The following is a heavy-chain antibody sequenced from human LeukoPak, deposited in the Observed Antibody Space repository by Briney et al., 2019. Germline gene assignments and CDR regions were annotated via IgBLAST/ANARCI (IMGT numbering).Heavy chain of an antibody. Sequence: ASVKVSCKASGYTFSGYSMHWVRQAPGQGPEWMGMINPTSGSATYAQKFQGSVTMTRDTSTSTLYMELSSLRSDDTAVYYCARDWAHGSFDYWGQGTPVIVPS. CDR1: GYTFSGYS. V-gene: IGHV1-46*01. D-gene: IGHD3-10*01. CDR2: INPTSGSA. CDR3: ARDWAHGSFDY. J-gene: IGHJ4*02.